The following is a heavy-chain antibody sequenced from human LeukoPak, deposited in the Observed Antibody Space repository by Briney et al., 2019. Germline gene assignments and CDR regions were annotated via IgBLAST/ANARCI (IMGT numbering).Heavy chain of an antibody. CDR2: ISGSGGST. D-gene: IGHD3-22*01. CDR1: GFTFSSYA. Sequence: GGSLRLSCAASGFTFSSYAMSWVRQAPGKGLEWVSAISGSGGSTYYADSVKGRFTISRDNSKNTLYLQMNSLRAEDTAVYYCARVSSSGGYYSYDTFNIWGRGTMVTVSS. J-gene: IGHJ3*02. CDR3: ARVSSSGGYYSYDTFNI. V-gene: IGHV3-23*01.